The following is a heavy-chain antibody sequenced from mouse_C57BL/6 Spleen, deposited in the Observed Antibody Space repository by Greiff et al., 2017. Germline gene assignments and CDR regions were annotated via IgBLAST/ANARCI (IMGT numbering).Heavy chain of an antibody. J-gene: IGHJ3*01. CDR3: ARPYSTTVVPFAY. CDR1: GYTFTSYW. V-gene: IGHV1-69*01. Sequence: VQLQQPGAELVMPGASVKLSCKASGYTFTSYWMHWVKQRPGQGLEWIGEIDPSDSYTNYNQKFKGKTTLTVDKSSSTAYMQLSSLTSEDSAVYYCARPYSTTVVPFAYWGQGTLVTVSA. CDR2: IDPSDSYT. D-gene: IGHD1-1*01.